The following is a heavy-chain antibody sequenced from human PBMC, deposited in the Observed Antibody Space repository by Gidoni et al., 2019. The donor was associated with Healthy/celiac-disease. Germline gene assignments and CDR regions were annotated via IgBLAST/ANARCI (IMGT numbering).Heavy chain of an antibody. J-gene: IGHJ4*02. Sequence: EVQLVQSGAEVNKPGESLKISCKGSGYRFTSYWIGWVRQMPGKGLEWMGIIYPGDSDTRYSPSFQGQVTISADKSISTAYLQWSSLKASDTAMYYCARHVTTMVRGVIITFPDYWGQGTLVTVSS. D-gene: IGHD3-10*01. V-gene: IGHV5-51*01. CDR3: ARHVTTMVRGVIITFPDY. CDR2: IYPGDSDT. CDR1: GYRFTSYW.